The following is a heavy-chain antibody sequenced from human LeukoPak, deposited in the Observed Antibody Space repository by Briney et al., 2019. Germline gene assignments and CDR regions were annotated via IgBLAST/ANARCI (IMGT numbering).Heavy chain of an antibody. CDR3: ARHGYCSGGSCYSWGYYYYMDV. V-gene: IGHV4-38-2*02. J-gene: IGHJ6*03. CDR2: IYYSGST. CDR1: GYSISSGYY. Sequence: SETLSLTCTVSGYSISSGYYWGWIRQPPGKGLEWIGSIYYSGSTYYNPSLKSRVTISVDTSKNQFSLKLSSVTAADTAVYYCARHGYCSGGSCYSWGYYYYMDVWGKGTTVTISS. D-gene: IGHD2-15*01.